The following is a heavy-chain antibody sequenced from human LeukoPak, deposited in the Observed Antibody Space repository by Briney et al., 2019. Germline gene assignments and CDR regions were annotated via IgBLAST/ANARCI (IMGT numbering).Heavy chain of an antibody. CDR3: ARVLYDFWSGYYEGHWFDP. CDR2: IKQDGSEK. V-gene: IGHV3-7*01. J-gene: IGHJ5*02. D-gene: IGHD3-3*01. Sequence: PGGSLRLSCAASGFTFSSYWMSWVRQAPGKGLEWVANIKQDGSEKYYVDSVKGRFTISRDNAKNSLYLQMNSLRAEDTAVYYCARVLYDFWSGYYEGHWFDPWGQGTLVTVSS. CDR1: GFTFSSYW.